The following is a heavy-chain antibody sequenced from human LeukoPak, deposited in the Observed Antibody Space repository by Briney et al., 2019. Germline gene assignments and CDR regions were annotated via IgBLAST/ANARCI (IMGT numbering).Heavy chain of an antibody. J-gene: IGHJ4*02. Sequence: GGSLRLSCAASGSTFSSYAMSWVRQAPGKGLEWVSAISGSGGSTYYADSVKGRFTISRDNSKNTLYLQMNSLRAEDTAVYYCAKRVWFGESKYYFDYWGQGTLVTVSS. CDR1: GSTFSSYA. D-gene: IGHD3-10*01. CDR3: AKRVWFGESKYYFDY. V-gene: IGHV3-23*01. CDR2: ISGSGGST.